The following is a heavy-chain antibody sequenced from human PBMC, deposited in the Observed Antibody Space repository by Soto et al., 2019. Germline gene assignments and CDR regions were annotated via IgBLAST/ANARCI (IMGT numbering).Heavy chain of an antibody. CDR3: VSSRSAIYGDALDV. CDR1: GVSISSYF. J-gene: IGHJ3*01. D-gene: IGHD2-2*01. V-gene: IGHV4-59*03. CDR2: IYDDGTT. Sequence: SETLSLNCSVSGVSISSYFRNWLRQPPGKGLEWIGYIYDDGTTDYNPSLKSRVTILLDMSKNQFSLKLSSVTAADTAVYYCVSSRSAIYGDALDVWGQGTMVTVSS.